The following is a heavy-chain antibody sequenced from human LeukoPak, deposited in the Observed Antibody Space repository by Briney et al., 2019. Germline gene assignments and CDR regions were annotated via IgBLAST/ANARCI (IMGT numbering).Heavy chain of an antibody. D-gene: IGHD1-26*01. Sequence: ASVKVSCKASGYTFTSYGISWVRQAPGQGLEWMGWISAYNGNTNYAQKLQGRVTMTTDTSTSTAYTELRSLRSDDTAVYYCARDQRWELPADYWGQGTLVTVSS. CDR1: GYTFTSYG. J-gene: IGHJ4*02. V-gene: IGHV1-18*01. CDR3: ARDQRWELPADY. CDR2: ISAYNGNT.